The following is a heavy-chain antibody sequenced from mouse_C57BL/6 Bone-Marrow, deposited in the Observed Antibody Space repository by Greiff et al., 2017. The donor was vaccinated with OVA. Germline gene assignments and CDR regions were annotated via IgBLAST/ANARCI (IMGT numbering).Heavy chain of an antibody. CDR2: INPSNGGT. Sequence: LQQPGTELVKPGASVKLSCKASGYTFTSYWMHWVKQRPGQGLEWIGNINPSNGGTNYNEKFKSKATLTVDKSSSTAYMQLSSLTSEDSAVYYCARSNWDGSYAMDYWGQGTSVTVSS. V-gene: IGHV1-53*01. D-gene: IGHD4-1*01. CDR3: ARSNWDGSYAMDY. CDR1: GYTFTSYW. J-gene: IGHJ4*01.